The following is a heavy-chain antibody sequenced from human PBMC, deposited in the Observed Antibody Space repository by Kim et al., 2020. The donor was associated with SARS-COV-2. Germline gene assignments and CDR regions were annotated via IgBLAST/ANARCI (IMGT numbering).Heavy chain of an antibody. J-gene: IGHJ3*02. CDR2: ISSSSSYI. CDR1: GFTFSSYS. D-gene: IGHD4-17*01. CDR3: ARDPPKTKPYGDYVGDAFDI. V-gene: IGHV3-21*01. Sequence: GGSLRLSCAASGFTFSSYSMNWVRQAPGKGLEWVSSISSSSSYIYYADSVKGRFTISRDNAKNSLYLQMNSLRAEDTAVYYCARDPPKTKPYGDYVGDAFDIWGQGTMVTVSS.